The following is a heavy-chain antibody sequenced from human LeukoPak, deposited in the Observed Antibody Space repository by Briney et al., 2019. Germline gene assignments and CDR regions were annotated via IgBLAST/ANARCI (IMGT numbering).Heavy chain of an antibody. D-gene: IGHD2-2*01. Sequence: GRSLRLSCAASGFTFSSYVMHWVRQAPGKGLEWVAVISYDGSNKYYADSVKGRFTISRDNSKNTQYLQMNSLRAEDTAVYYCAREQGPEDAFDIWGQGTMVTVSS. CDR3: AREQGPEDAFDI. J-gene: IGHJ3*02. CDR2: ISYDGSNK. CDR1: GFTFSSYV. V-gene: IGHV3-30-3*01.